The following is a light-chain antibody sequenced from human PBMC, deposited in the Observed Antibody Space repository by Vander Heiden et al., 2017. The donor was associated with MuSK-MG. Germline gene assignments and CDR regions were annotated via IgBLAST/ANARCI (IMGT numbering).Light chain of an antibody. V-gene: IGLV1-47*02. Sequence: QSVLTQPPSASGTPGQRVTISCSGSSPNIGSNYVYWYQQLPGTAPKLLIYSNNQRPSGFPDRFSGSKSGTSASLAISGLRSEDEADYYCAAWDDSLSGPVFGGGTKLTVL. CDR1: SPNIGSNY. CDR3: AAWDDSLSGPV. J-gene: IGLJ3*02. CDR2: SNN.